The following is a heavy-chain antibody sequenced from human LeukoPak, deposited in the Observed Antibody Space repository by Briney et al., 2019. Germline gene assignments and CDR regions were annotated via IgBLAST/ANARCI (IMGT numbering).Heavy chain of an antibody. Sequence: ASVKVSCKASGYTFTGYYIHWVRQAPGQGLEWMGIINPSGGSTSYAHKFQDRVTMTRDTYKRTVYLELSSLKPDDTGVYYCAREDLVLVDGVRYLYYGLDVWGHGTTVTVSS. CDR1: GYTFTGYY. J-gene: IGHJ6*02. CDR3: AREDLVLVDGVRYLYYGLDV. V-gene: IGHV1-46*01. CDR2: INPSGGST. D-gene: IGHD6-19*01.